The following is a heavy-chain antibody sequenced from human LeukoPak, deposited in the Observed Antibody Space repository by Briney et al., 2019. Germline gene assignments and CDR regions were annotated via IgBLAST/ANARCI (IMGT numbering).Heavy chain of an antibody. CDR1: GGTFSSYA. V-gene: IGHV1-69*13. CDR3: ARGDHSSSWHEAFDY. J-gene: IGHJ4*02. Sequence: GASVKVSCKASGGTFSSYAISWVRQAPGQGLEWMGGITPIFGTANYAQKFQGRVTITADESTSTAYMELSSLRSEDTAVYYCARGDHSSSWHEAFDYWGQGTLVTVSS. D-gene: IGHD6-13*01. CDR2: ITPIFGTA.